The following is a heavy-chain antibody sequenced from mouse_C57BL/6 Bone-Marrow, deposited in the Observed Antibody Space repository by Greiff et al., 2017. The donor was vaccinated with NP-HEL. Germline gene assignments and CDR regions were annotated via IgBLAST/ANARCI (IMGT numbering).Heavy chain of an antibody. CDR1: GFTFSDYG. J-gene: IGHJ2*01. D-gene: IGHD2-4*01. CDR3: ARRRLPLYFDY. CDR2: ISSGSSTI. V-gene: IGHV5-17*01. Sequence: EVKLVESGGGLVKPGGSLKLSCAASGFTFSDYGMHWVRQAPEKGLEWVAYISSGSSTIYYADTVKGRFTISRDNAKNTLFLQMTSLRSENTAMYYCARRRLPLYFDYWGQGTTLTVSS.